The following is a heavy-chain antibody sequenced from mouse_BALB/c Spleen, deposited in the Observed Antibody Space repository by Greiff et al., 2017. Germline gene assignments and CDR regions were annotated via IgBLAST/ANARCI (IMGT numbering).Heavy chain of an antibody. D-gene: IGHD3-1*01. V-gene: IGHV5-17*02. Sequence: EVHLVESGGGLVQPGGSRKLSCAASGFTFSSFGMHWVRQAPEKGLEWVAYISSGSSTIYYADTVKGRFTISRDNPKNTLFLQMTSLRSEDTAMYYCARSGYYAMDDWGQGTSVTVSS. J-gene: IGHJ4*01. CDR1: GFTFSSFG. CDR3: ARSGYYAMDD. CDR2: ISSGSSTI.